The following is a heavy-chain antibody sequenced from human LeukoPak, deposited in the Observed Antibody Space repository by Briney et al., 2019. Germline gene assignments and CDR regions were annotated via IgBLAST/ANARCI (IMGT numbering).Heavy chain of an antibody. CDR2: INPNSGGT. Sequence: ASVKVSCKASGYTFTGYYMHWVRQAPGQGLEWMGRINPNSGGTNYAQKFQGRVTMTRDTSISTAYMELSRLRSDDTAVYYCASQGWGSGSYRIDYWGQGTLVTASS. CDR3: ASQGWGSGSYRIDY. J-gene: IGHJ4*02. V-gene: IGHV1-2*06. D-gene: IGHD1-26*01. CDR1: GYTFTGYY.